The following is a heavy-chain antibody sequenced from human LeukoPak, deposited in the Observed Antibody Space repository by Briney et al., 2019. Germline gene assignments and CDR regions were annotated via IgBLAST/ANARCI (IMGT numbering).Heavy chain of an antibody. D-gene: IGHD1-26*01. Sequence: PGGSLRLSCAASGFTFSYYWMHWVRQAPGKGLVWVSRINSDGSSTSYADSVKGRLTISRDNAKNTLYLQMNSVRTEDTAVYYCTRRGGGSSFLDAIDMWGQGTMVTVSS. CDR1: GFTFSYYW. V-gene: IGHV3-74*01. CDR2: INSDGSST. J-gene: IGHJ3*02. CDR3: TRRGGGSSFLDAIDM.